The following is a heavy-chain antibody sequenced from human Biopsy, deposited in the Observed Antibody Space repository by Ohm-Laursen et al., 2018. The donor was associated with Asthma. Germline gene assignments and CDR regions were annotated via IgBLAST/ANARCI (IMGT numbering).Heavy chain of an antibody. D-gene: IGHD1-20*01. V-gene: IGHV4-30-2*01. CDR1: GGSVSSGNNS. J-gene: IGHJ5*02. Sequence: TLSLTCAVSGGSVSSGNNSWTWIRQPPGKGLEWVGYMFHRGTTHYNPSLTSRVTISLDRSKNQFHLNLSSVTAADTAVYFCARAAITGIRGWFDPWGQGTQVTVSS. CDR3: ARAAITGIRGWFDP. CDR2: MFHRGTT.